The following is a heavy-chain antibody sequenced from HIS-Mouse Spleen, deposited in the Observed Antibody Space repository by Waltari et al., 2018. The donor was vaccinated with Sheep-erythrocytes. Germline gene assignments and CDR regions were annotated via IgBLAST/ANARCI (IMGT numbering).Heavy chain of an antibody. CDR3: ARALSIAARPNWFDP. D-gene: IGHD6-6*01. CDR2: INHSGST. J-gene: IGHJ5*02. CDR1: GGSFSGYY. V-gene: IGHV4-34*01. Sequence: QVQLQQWGAGLLKPSETLSLTCAVYGGSFSGYYWSWIRQPPGKGLEWIGEINHSGSTNYNPSLKSRVPISVDTSKNQFSLKLSSVTAADTAVYYCARALSIAARPNWFDPWGQGTLVTVSS.